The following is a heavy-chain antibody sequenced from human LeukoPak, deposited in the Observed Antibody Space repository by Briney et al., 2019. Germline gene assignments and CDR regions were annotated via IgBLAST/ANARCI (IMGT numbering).Heavy chain of an antibody. CDR1: GFTFSSSE. CDR3: ARVGPSYYYYYMDA. J-gene: IGHJ6*03. Sequence: GGSLRLSCVASGFTFSSSEMNWVRQAPGKGLEWVANIKQDGSEQYTADSLKGRFTISRDNDKKLVFLQMTSLRVDDTAVYYCARVGPSYYYYYMDAWGNGTTVIVSS. CDR2: IKQDGSEQ. V-gene: IGHV3-7*01.